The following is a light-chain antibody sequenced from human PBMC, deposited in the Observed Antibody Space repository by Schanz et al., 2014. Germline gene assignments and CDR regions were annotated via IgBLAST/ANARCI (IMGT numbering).Light chain of an antibody. CDR2: EDN. CDR3: SSYGGAFYV. Sequence: QSVLTQPASVSGSPGQSITISCTGTSSDVGNYNLVSWYQQYPGKAPKLMIYEDNKRPSGVSNRFSGSKSGNTASLTISGLRAEDEADYYCSSYGGAFYVFGTGTKLTVL. V-gene: IGLV2-23*01. J-gene: IGLJ1*01. CDR1: SSDVGNYNL.